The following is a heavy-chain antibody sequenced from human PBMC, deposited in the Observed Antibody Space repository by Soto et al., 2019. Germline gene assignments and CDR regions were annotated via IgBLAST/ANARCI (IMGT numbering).Heavy chain of an antibody. V-gene: IGHV5-51*01. CDR2: IYPGDSDT. CDR3: ARRHCSSATCYHFDY. CDR1: GYSFTSYW. Sequence: GESLKISCKGSGYSFTSYWIGWVRQMPGKGLEWMGIIYPGDSDTRYSPSFQGQVTISADKSISTAYLQWSSLKASDTAMYYCARRHCSSATCYHFDYWGRGTLVTVSS. J-gene: IGHJ4*02. D-gene: IGHD2-2*01.